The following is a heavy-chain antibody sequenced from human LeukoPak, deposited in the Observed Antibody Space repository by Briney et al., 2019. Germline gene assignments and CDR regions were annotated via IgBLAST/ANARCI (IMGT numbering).Heavy chain of an antibody. V-gene: IGHV3-74*01. J-gene: IGHJ4*02. CDR2: INTDGSST. CDR3: ARDCSSTSCYVI. Sequence: GGSLRLSCAASGFTFSSYWMHWVRQAPGKGLVWVSRINTDGSSTSYADSVKGRFTISRDNAKNTLYLQMNSLRAEDTAVYYCARDCSSTSCYVIWGQGTLVTVSS. D-gene: IGHD2-2*01. CDR1: GFTFSSYW.